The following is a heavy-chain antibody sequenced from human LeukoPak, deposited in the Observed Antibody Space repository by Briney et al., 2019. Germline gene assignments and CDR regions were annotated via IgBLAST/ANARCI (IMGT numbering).Heavy chain of an antibody. J-gene: IGHJ4*02. D-gene: IGHD3-10*01. Sequence: ASVKVSCKASGYTFTSYGISWVRQAPGQGLEWMGWISAYNGNTNYAQKLQGRVTMTTDTSTSTAYMELRSLRSDDTAVYYCARDLTYYYGSGSSPRSGFPIDYWGQGTLVTVSS. V-gene: IGHV1-18*01. CDR3: ARDLTYYYGSGSSPRSGFPIDY. CDR1: GYTFTSYG. CDR2: ISAYNGNT.